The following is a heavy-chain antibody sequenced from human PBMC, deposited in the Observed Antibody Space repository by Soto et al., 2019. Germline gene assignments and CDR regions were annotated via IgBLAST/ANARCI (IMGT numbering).Heavy chain of an antibody. J-gene: IGHJ4*02. D-gene: IGHD6-19*01. CDR1: GGSMSGHY. CDR2: IYYSGDT. V-gene: IGHV4-59*11. Sequence: QVQLQESGPGLVKPSETLSLTCTASGGSMSGHYWSWIRQPPGKGLEYIGYIYYSGDTNYNPSLKSRVTISVDTSKNQFSLKLSSVTAADTAVYFCARGGWYIDYWGQGTLVTVSS. CDR3: ARGGWYIDY.